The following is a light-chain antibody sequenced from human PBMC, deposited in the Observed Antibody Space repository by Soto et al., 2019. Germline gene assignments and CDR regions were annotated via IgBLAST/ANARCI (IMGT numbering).Light chain of an antibody. CDR2: GAS. V-gene: IGKV3-20*01. CDR3: QQYATSPIT. Sequence: TQSPSTLSGSVGDRVTITCRASQSVGRNYLAWFQQKSGQAPRLVIYGASSRAAGIPDRLSGSGSGTDFTLTISRLEPEDFAVYYCQQYATSPITFGQGTRLEIK. J-gene: IGKJ5*01. CDR1: QSVGRNY.